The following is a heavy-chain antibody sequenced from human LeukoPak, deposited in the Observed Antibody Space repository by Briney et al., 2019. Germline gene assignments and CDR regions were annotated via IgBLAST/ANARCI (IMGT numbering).Heavy chain of an antibody. Sequence: PGGSLRLSCAASGFTFSSYSMNWVRQPPGKGLEWIGEINHSGSTNYNPSLKSRVTISVDTSKNQFSLKMSSVTAADTAVYYCAGGSGSSANDWGQGSLVTVSS. CDR3: AGGSGSSAND. CDR1: GFTFSSYS. V-gene: IGHV4-34*08. D-gene: IGHD3-10*01. J-gene: IGHJ4*02. CDR2: INHSGST.